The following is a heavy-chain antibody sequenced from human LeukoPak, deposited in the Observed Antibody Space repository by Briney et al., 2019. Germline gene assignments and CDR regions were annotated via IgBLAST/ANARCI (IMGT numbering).Heavy chain of an antibody. CDR1: GGSISSYY. Sequence: PSETLSLTCTVSGGSISSYYWSWIRQPPGKGLEWIGYIYYSGSTNYNPSLKSRVTISVDTSKNQFSLKLSSVTAADTAVYYCARGRWYSSSSDAFDIWGQGTMVTVSS. D-gene: IGHD6-6*01. CDR2: IYYSGST. V-gene: IGHV4-59*01. CDR3: ARGRWYSSSSDAFDI. J-gene: IGHJ3*02.